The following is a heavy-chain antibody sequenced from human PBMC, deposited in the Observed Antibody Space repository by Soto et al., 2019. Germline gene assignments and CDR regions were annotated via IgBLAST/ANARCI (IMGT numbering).Heavy chain of an antibody. Sequence: GGSLRLSCAASGFTFSSYGMHWVRQAPGKGLEWVAVISYDGSNKYYADSVKGQFTISRDNSKNTLYLQMNSLRAEDTAVYYCAKDLRAAAGTFDYWGQGTLVTVSS. J-gene: IGHJ4*02. CDR2: ISYDGSNK. D-gene: IGHD6-13*01. V-gene: IGHV3-30*18. CDR3: AKDLRAAAGTFDY. CDR1: GFTFSSYG.